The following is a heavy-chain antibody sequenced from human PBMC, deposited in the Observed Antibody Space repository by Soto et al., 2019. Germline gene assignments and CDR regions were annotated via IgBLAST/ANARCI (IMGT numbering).Heavy chain of an antibody. J-gene: IGHJ4*02. CDR1: GVTFTRYS. Sequence: PXGSLILSCAAAGVTFTRYSMNWVRQAPGKGLEWVSSISSTTNYIYYGDSMKGRFTISRDNAKNSLYLEMNSLRAEDTAVYYCARESEGLTSNFDYWGQGTLVTVSS. CDR3: ARESEGLTSNFDY. V-gene: IGHV3-21*06. CDR2: ISSTTNYI.